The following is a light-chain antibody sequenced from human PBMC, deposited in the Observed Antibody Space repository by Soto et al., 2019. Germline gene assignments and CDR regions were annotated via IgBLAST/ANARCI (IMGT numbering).Light chain of an antibody. V-gene: IGKV1-5*03. J-gene: IGKJ1*01. Sequence: DIQLTLSPSTLSASVGDRVTITCRASQSISSWLAWYQQKPGKAPKLLIYKASSLESGVPSRFSGSGSGTEFTLTISSLQPDDFATYYCQQYNSYSTWTFGQGTKV. CDR3: QQYNSYSTWT. CDR2: KAS. CDR1: QSISSW.